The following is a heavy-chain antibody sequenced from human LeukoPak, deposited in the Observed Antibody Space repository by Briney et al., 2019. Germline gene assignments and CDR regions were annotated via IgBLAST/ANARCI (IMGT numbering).Heavy chain of an antibody. J-gene: IGHJ5*02. CDR2: VHYSGGT. V-gene: IGHV4-59*01. CDR3: ARRVQMSSASATSNTWLDP. CDR1: GDSISSYY. Sequence: PSETLSLTFPISGDSISSYYWNWIRQPPGKGLEWIGHVHYSGGTNYNPSLKSRVTISVDTASYQFSLKLISVTATDTAVYYCARRVQMSSASATSNTWLDPWGQGTLVTVSS. D-gene: IGHD3-10*01.